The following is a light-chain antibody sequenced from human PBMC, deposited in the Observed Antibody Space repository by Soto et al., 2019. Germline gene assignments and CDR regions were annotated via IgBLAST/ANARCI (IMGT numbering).Light chain of an antibody. CDR1: SSDVGGYNY. CDR2: EVS. Sequence: QSALTQPPSASGSPGQSVTISCTGTSSDVGGYNYVSWYQQHPGKAPKLMIYEVSKRPSGVPDRFSGSKPANTASLTVSGLQAEDEADYYCSSYAGSNNFVFGTGTKLTVL. V-gene: IGLV2-8*01. CDR3: SSYAGSNNFV. J-gene: IGLJ1*01.